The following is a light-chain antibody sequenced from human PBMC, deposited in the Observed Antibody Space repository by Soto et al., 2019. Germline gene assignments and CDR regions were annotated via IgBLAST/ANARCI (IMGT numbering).Light chain of an antibody. CDR3: AAWDDSLNGVV. V-gene: IGLV2-23*02. CDR1: TSDVGIYNL. J-gene: IGLJ2*01. CDR2: EVD. Sequence: QSALTQPASVSGSPGQSITISCSGTTSDVGIYNLVSWYQQHPGKAPKLVIYEVDKRPSGVSNRFSGSRSGNTASLTISGLQSEDEADYYCAAWDDSLNGVVFGGGTKLTVL.